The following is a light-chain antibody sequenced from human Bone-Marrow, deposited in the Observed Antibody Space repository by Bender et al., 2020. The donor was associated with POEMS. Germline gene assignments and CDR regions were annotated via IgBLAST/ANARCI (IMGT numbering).Light chain of an antibody. V-gene: IGLV2-11*01. J-gene: IGLJ1*01. CDR3: CSYADTYTFV. CDR2: DVS. CDR1: SSDIGVFNY. Sequence: HSALTQPASVSGAPGQSITISCTGTSSDIGVFNYVSWYQQHPAKAPQLMIYDVSNRPSGVPDRFSGSKSGNTASLTISGLEGEDEADYYCCSYADTYTFVFGTGTKATVL.